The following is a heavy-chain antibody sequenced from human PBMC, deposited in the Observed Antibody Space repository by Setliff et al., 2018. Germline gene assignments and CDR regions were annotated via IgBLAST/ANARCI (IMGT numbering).Heavy chain of an antibody. J-gene: IGHJ6*03. V-gene: IGHV1-3*01. D-gene: IGHD2-2*01. Sequence: VASVKVSCKASGYTFTSYAMHWVRQAPGQRLEWMGWINAGNGNTKYSQKFQGRVTITRDTSASTAYMELSSLRSEDTAVYYCARDGFEIVVVPAAIYYYYYMDVWGKGTTVTV. CDR3: ARDGFEIVVVPAAIYYYYYMDV. CDR2: INAGNGNT. CDR1: GYTFTSYA.